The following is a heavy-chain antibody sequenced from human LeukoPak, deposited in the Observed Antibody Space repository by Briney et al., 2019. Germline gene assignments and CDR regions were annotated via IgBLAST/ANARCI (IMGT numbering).Heavy chain of an antibody. CDR3: AREQTSGGSDY. CDR1: GFTFSDFY. V-gene: IGHV3-11*06. D-gene: IGHD5-12*01. J-gene: IGHJ4*02. CDR2: ISSSGYT. Sequence: GGSLRLPCAASGFTFSDFYMSWIRQPPGKGLEWVSYISSSGYTNYADSVKGRFTISRDNARNSLYLQMNSLRAEDTAVYHCAREQTSGGSDYWGQGTLVTVSS.